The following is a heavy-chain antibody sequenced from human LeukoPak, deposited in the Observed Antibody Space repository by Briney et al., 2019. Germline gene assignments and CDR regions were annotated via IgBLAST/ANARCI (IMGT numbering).Heavy chain of an antibody. CDR2: IYYSGST. V-gene: IGHV4-59*01. CDR3: ARLLDNDISGDPDTFDM. J-gene: IGHJ3*02. Sequence: PSETLSLTCTVSGGSISSYYWSWIRQPPGKGLEWIGYIYYSGSTNYNPSLKSRVTISVDTSKNQFSLKLSSVTAADTAVYSCARLLDNDISGDPDTFDMWGQGTTVIVSS. CDR1: GGSISSYY. D-gene: IGHD3-22*01.